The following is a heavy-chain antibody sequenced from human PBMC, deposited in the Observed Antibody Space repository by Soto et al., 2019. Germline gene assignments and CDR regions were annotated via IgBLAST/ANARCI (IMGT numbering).Heavy chain of an antibody. CDR3: AKDNGPIVYYCGMDV. V-gene: IGHV3-23*01. D-gene: IGHD3-22*01. J-gene: IGHJ6*02. CDR1: GFTFSSYA. CDR2: ISGSGGST. Sequence: EVQLLESGGGLVQPGGSLRLSCAASGFTFSSYAMSWVRQAPGKGLEWVSAISGSGGSTYYADSVKGRFTISRDNSKNPLYLQMTSLRAEDTSVYDCAKDNGPIVYYCGMDVWGQGNTVNVS.